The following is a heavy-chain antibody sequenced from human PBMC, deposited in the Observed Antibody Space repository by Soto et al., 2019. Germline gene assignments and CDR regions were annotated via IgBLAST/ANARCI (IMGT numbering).Heavy chain of an antibody. D-gene: IGHD4-17*01. V-gene: IGHV3-23*01. CDR2: ITASGGRT. Sequence: EMQLLESGGGFVQPGGSLRLSCAASGFTFAKYAMSWVRQAPGKGLEWVSAITASGGRTFYAGSVKGRFTISRDNSDDTLELQMNNLRVEDTAMYFCAKGWMASVTYSDYWGQGTLVTVSS. J-gene: IGHJ4*02. CDR1: GFTFAKYA. CDR3: AKGWMASVTYSDY.